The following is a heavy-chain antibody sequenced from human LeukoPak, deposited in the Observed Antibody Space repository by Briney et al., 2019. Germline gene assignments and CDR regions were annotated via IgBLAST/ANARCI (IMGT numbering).Heavy chain of an antibody. CDR3: ARVNEGYCSGGSCSRYMDV. CDR2: IYSDNT. Sequence: GGSLRLSCTVSGFTLSSNSMSWVRQAPGKGLEGVSFIYSDNTHYSDSVKGRFTISRDNAKNSLYLQMNSLRAEDTAVYYCARVNEGYCSGGSCSRYMDVWGKGTTVTVSS. J-gene: IGHJ6*03. D-gene: IGHD2-15*01. CDR1: GFTLSSNS. V-gene: IGHV3-53*01.